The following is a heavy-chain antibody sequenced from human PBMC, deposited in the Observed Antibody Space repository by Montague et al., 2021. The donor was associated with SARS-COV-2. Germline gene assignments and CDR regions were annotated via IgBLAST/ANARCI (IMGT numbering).Heavy chain of an antibody. V-gene: IGHV4-59*01. J-gene: IGHJ4*02. Sequence: SETLSLTCTIPGAWNSGADWKCIRQHPRKGMKWIGYIYYSESTNYNPSLKSRVTISVDTSKSQFSLKLSSVTAADTAVYYYARVQRGYYYGLGVSAHFDYWAQGTLVTVSS. CDR2: IYYSEST. D-gene: IGHD3-10*01. CDR3: ARVQRGYYYGLGVSAHFDY. CDR1: GAWNSGAD.